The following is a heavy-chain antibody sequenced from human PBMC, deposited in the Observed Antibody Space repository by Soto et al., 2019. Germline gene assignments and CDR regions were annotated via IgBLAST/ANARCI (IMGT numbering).Heavy chain of an antibody. Sequence: SETLSLTCTVSGGSISNYYWSWIRQSAEKRLEWIGRVSSTGSSYYNPSLKSRVTISVDTSKNQVSLNLTSVTAADTAVYYCARGVPAAGTDSFDPWGQGTLGTVSS. CDR3: ARGVPAAGTDSFDP. J-gene: IGHJ5*02. D-gene: IGHD6-13*01. CDR2: VSSTGSS. V-gene: IGHV4-4*07. CDR1: GGSISNYY.